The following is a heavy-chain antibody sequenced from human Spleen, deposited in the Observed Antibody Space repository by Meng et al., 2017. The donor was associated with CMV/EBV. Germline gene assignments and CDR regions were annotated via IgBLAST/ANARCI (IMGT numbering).Heavy chain of an antibody. CDR3: ARNNDFWSGYPNWFDP. CDR2: INPNRGNT. CDR1: GYTFISYG. V-gene: IGHV1-2*02. Sequence: ASVKVSCKASGYTFISYGITGVRQAPGQGLEWMGWINPNRGNTNYAQRFQGRVTMTRDTSINTTYMELSRLRSDDTAVYYCARNNDFWSGYPNWFDPWGQGTLVTVSS. J-gene: IGHJ5*02. D-gene: IGHD3-3*01.